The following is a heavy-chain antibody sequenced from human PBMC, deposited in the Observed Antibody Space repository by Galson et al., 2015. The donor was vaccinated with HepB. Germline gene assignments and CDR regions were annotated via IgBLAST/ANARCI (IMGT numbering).Heavy chain of an antibody. CDR1: GGSISSSDW. CDR3: ARWSYSSLDY. J-gene: IGHJ4*02. V-gene: IGHV4-4*02. Sequence: SETLSLTCVVSGGSISSSDWWSWVRQPPGKGLEWIGEIYHTGSTTLNPSLQSRVIMSVDRSKNLFSLKLTSMTAADTAMYYCARWSYSSLDYWGPGTPVVVSP. D-gene: IGHD3-10*01. CDR2: IYHTGST.